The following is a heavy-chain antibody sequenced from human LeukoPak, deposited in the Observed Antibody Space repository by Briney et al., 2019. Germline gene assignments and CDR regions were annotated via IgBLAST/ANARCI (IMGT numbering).Heavy chain of an antibody. Sequence: PSETLSLTCTVSGGSISSSSYYWGWIRQPPGKGLEWIGSMSYSGSTYYNPSLKSRVTISVDTSKNQFSLKLSSVTAADTAVYYCARHESDHHYDFWSGPHYYYYMDVWGKGATVTVSS. D-gene: IGHD3-3*01. J-gene: IGHJ6*03. V-gene: IGHV4-39*01. CDR3: ARHESDHHYDFWSGPHYYYYMDV. CDR2: MSYSGST. CDR1: GGSISSSSYY.